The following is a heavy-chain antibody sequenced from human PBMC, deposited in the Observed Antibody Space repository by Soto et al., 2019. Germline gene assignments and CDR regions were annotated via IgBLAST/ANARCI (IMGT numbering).Heavy chain of an antibody. CDR2: INHSGST. Sequence: SETLSLTCAVYGGSFSGYYWSWIRQPPGKGLEWIGEINHSGSTNYNPSLKSRVTISVDTSKNQFSLKLSSVAAADTAVYYCARGLGVVVPAAMINWFDPWGQGTLVTVSS. D-gene: IGHD2-2*01. V-gene: IGHV4-34*01. J-gene: IGHJ5*02. CDR1: GGSFSGYY. CDR3: ARGLGVVVPAAMINWFDP.